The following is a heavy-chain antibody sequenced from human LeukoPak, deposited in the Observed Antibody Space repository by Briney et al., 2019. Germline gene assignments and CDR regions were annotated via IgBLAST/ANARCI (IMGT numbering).Heavy chain of an antibody. CDR3: ARAVRTRGVIVDWFDP. D-gene: IGHD3-10*01. CDR1: GYTFTGYY. CDR2: INPNSGGT. Sequence: ASVKVSCKASGYTFTGYYMHWVRQAPGQGLEWMGWINPNSGGTNYAQKFQGRVTMTRDTSISTAYMELSRLRSDDTAVYYCARAVRTRGVIVDWFDPWGQGTLATVSS. J-gene: IGHJ5*02. V-gene: IGHV1-2*02.